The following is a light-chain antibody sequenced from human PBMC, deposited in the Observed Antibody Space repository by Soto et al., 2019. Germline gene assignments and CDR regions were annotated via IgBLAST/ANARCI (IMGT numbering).Light chain of an antibody. CDR1: QSVSSN. V-gene: IGKV3-15*01. Sequence: EIVMTQSPATLSVSPGERATLSCRASQSVSSNLAWYQQKPGQAPRLLIYGASTRATGIPARFSGSGSGTEFTLTISSLQSEDFATYYCQQSYSTPYTFGQGTKVEIK. CDR2: GAS. CDR3: QQSYSTPYT. J-gene: IGKJ2*01.